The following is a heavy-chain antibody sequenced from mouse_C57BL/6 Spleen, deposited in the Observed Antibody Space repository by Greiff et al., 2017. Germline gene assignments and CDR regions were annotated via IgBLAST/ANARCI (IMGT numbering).Heavy chain of an antibody. CDR1: GYTFTSYW. J-gene: IGHJ2*01. D-gene: IGHD1-3*01. CDR3: GRGDNPAFDY. Sequence: QVQLQQPGPELVKPGPSLSLSCTASGYTFTSYWMHWVKQRPGRGLEWIGRIVPNSGGTKYNEKVKSQDTLTVDKPSSTAYMQLSSLTSEASAVYYCGRGDNPAFDYWGQGTTLTVSS. CDR2: IVPNSGGT. V-gene: IGHV1-72*01.